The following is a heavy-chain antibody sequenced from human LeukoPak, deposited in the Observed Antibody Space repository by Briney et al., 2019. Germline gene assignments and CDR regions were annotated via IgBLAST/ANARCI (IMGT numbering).Heavy chain of an antibody. CDR3: ARDYYDSRGEAFDI. V-gene: IGHV4-59*11. J-gene: IGHJ3*02. D-gene: IGHD3-22*01. CDR1: GDSIGSHY. Sequence: SETLSLTCTVSGDSIGSHYWSWIRQPPGKGLEWIGYIFYVGSTNYNPSLKSRVTISVDTSKNQFSMKLNSVTAADTAVYYCARDYYDSRGEAFDIWGQGTMVTVSS. CDR2: IFYVGST.